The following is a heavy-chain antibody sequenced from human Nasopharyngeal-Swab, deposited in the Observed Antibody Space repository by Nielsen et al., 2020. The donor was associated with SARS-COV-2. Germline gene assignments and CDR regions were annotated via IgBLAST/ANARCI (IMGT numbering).Heavy chain of an antibody. V-gene: IGHV1-69*13. Sequence: SVKVSCKAPGGTFSSYAISWMRQAPGQGLEWMGGIIPIFGTANYAQKFQGRVTITADESTSTAYMELSSLRSEDTAVYYCARSGWEMATIRVWFDPWGQGTLVTVSS. D-gene: IGHD5-24*01. J-gene: IGHJ5*02. CDR2: IIPIFGTA. CDR3: ARSGWEMATIRVWFDP. CDR1: GGTFSSYA.